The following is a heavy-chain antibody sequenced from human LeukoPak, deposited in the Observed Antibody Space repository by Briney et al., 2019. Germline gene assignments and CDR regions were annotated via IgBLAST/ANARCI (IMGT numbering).Heavy chain of an antibody. CDR2: IYTSGTT. CDR1: SGSISGYY. J-gene: IGHJ4*02. V-gene: IGHV4-4*07. CDR3: ARGSREMATMFDY. Sequence: SETLSLTCSASSGSISGYYWSWIRQPAGKGLEWIGRIYTSGTTNYNPSLKSRVTMSVYTSRNQFSLNLSSVTAADTAVYFCARGSREMATMFDYWGQGTLVTVSS. D-gene: IGHD5-24*01.